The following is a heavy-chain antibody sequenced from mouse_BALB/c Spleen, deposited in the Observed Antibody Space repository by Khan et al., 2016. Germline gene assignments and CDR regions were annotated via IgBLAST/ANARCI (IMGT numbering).Heavy chain of an antibody. J-gene: IGHJ3*01. D-gene: IGHD1-2*01. CDR3: ARSERLRWFAY. Sequence: VQLQQSGAELVKPGASVKLSCTASGFNIKDTYMHWVKQRPEQGLEWIGRIDPANGNPKYDPKFPGKATITAETSSNTAYLQLSSLTSEDTSVYYCARSERLRWFAYWGHGTLDTVSA. CDR2: IDPANGNP. V-gene: IGHV14-3*02. CDR1: GFNIKDTY.